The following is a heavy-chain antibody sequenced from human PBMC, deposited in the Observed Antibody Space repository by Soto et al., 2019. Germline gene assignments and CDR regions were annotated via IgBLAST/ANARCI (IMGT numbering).Heavy chain of an antibody. D-gene: IGHD2-21*01. J-gene: IGHJ4*02. CDR1: GFTLSSYG. CDR2: IWYDGNNN. CDR3: ARDARPHRFDY. Sequence: GGSLRLSCAASGFTLSSYGMHWVRQAPGKGLEWVAVIWYDGNNNYYADSVKGRFTISRDKSKNTLYLQMNSLRAEDTAVYYCARDARPHRFDYRGQGTLVTVSS. V-gene: IGHV3-33*01.